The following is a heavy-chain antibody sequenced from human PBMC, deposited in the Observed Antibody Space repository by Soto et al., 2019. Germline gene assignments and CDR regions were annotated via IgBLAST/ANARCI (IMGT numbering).Heavy chain of an antibody. V-gene: IGHV5-10-1*01. J-gene: IGHJ4*02. CDR3: ASSGYGSGSYSLY. Sequence: GESLKISCKGSGYSFTSYWISWVRQMPGKGLEWMGRIDPSDSYTNYSPSFKGHVTISADKSISTAYLQWSSLKASDTAMYYCASSGYGSGSYSLYWGQGTLVTVSS. CDR2: IDPSDSYT. CDR1: GYSFTSYW. D-gene: IGHD3-10*01.